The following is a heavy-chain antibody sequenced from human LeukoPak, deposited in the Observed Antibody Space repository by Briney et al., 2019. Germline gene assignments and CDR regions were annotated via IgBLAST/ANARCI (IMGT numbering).Heavy chain of an antibody. Sequence: GGSLRLSCAASGFTFSDYYMSWIRQAPGKGLEWVSYMGTTGSIIYYADSVKGRFTISRDNSKNTLYLQMNSLRAEDTAVYYCARRAGGYSHPYDYWGQGILVTVSS. CDR3: ARRAGGYSHPYDY. CDR1: GFTFSDYY. V-gene: IGHV3-11*01. D-gene: IGHD4-23*01. J-gene: IGHJ4*02. CDR2: MGTTGSII.